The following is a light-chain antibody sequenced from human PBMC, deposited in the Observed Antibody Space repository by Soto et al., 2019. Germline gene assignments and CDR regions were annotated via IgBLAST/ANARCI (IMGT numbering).Light chain of an antibody. CDR1: SSKIGSNT. V-gene: IGLV1-44*01. Sequence: QSVLTQPPSASGTPGQRVPISCSGSSSKIGSNTVNWYQQLPGTAPKLLIYTNNQRPSGVPDRFSGSKSGTSASLAISGLQSEDEADYYCAAWDDSLNGLYVFGTGTKVTVL. J-gene: IGLJ1*01. CDR2: TNN. CDR3: AAWDDSLNGLYV.